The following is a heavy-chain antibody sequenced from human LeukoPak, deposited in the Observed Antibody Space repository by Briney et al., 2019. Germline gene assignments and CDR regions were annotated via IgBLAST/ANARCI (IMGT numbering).Heavy chain of an antibody. CDR2: IYYSGST. Sequence: SETLSLTCTVSGVSISSSSYYWGWLRQPPGKGLEWIGSIYYSGSTYYNPSLKSRVTISVDTSKNQFSLKLSSVTAADTAVYYCARSSLSLHNWNANFDYWGQGTLVTVSS. CDR3: ARSSLSLHNWNANFDY. CDR1: GVSISSSSYY. J-gene: IGHJ4*02. V-gene: IGHV4-39*01. D-gene: IGHD1-20*01.